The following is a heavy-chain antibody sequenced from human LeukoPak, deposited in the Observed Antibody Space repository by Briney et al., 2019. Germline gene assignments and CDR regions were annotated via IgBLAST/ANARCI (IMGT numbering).Heavy chain of an antibody. V-gene: IGHV5-51*01. Sequence: GESLKISCKASGYNFTSYWIGWVRQMPGKGLEWMGIIDPSDSETRYTPSLQGRVPISVEKPLITAYLQWNSLKASDTVMYYCARQTAMGRSGDYWGQGTLVTVSS. CDR2: IDPSDSET. J-gene: IGHJ4*02. CDR1: GYNFTSYW. CDR3: ARQTAMGRSGDY. D-gene: IGHD5-18*01.